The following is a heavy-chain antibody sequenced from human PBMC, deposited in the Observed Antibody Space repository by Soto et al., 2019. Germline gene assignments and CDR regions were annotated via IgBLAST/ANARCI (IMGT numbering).Heavy chain of an antibody. V-gene: IGHV3-48*03. CDR1: GFTFSSYE. CDR2: ISSSGSTI. CDR3: ARDQYGYYYHDMDV. J-gene: IGHJ6*02. Sequence: HPGGSLRLSCAASGFTFSSYEMNWVRQAPGKGLEWVSYISSSGSTIYYADSVKGRFTISRDNAKNSLYLQMNSLRAEDTAVYYCARDQYGYYYHDMDVWGQGTTVTVSS. D-gene: IGHD4-17*01.